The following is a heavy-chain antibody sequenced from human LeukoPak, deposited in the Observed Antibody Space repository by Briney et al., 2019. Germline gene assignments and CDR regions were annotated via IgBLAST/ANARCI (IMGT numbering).Heavy chain of an antibody. CDR2: ISYDGGNK. V-gene: IGHV3-30-3*01. CDR3: ATASYYDILTGQTDC. J-gene: IGHJ4*02. Sequence: GGSLRLSCAASGFTFSSYAMHWVRQAPGKGLEWVAVISYDGGNKYYADSVKGRFTISRDNSKNTLYLQMNSLRAEDTAVYYCATASYYDILTGQTDCWGQGTLVTVSS. CDR1: GFTFSSYA. D-gene: IGHD3-9*01.